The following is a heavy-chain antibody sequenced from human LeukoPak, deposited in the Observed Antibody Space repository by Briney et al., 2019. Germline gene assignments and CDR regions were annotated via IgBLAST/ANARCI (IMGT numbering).Heavy chain of an antibody. CDR3: AKGERIVVVPTAMDV. J-gene: IGHJ6*02. V-gene: IGHV3-23*01. D-gene: IGHD2-2*01. CDR2: ISGTGDSA. Sequence: GGSLRLSCAASGFTFSSQAMNWVRQAPGKGLEWVSGISGTGDSAYYADSVKGRFTISRDNSKNTLYLEMNSLRAEDTAVYYCAKGERIVVVPTAMDVWGQGTTVTVSS. CDR1: GFTFSSQA.